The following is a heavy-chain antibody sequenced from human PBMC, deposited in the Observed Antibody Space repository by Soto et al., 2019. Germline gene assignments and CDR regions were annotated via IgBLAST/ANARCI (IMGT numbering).Heavy chain of an antibody. D-gene: IGHD2-15*01. CDR3: ARPGYCSGGSCYSPYYYYGMDV. Sequence: QVQLVQSGAEVKKPGASVKVSCKASGYTFTSYGISWVRQAPGQGLEWMGWISAYNGNTNYAQKLQGRVTMTTDTSTSTAYRELRSLRSDDTAVYYCARPGYCSGGSCYSPYYYYGMDVWGQGTTVTVSS. J-gene: IGHJ6*02. CDR1: GYTFTSYG. CDR2: ISAYNGNT. V-gene: IGHV1-18*01.